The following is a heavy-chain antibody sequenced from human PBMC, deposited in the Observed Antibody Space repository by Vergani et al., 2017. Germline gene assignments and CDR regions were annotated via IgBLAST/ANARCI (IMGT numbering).Heavy chain of an antibody. J-gene: IGHJ4*02. Sequence: QVQLVESGGGVVQRGGSLRLSCATSGFTLSNYDMQWIRQGPGKGLEFVAFIQIDGSNQYYADSVKGRLTLSRDFSKNTLYLQMNSLRTDDTATYYCAKHFRGWGIDYWGQGTQVIVSS. CDR2: IQIDGSNQ. D-gene: IGHD3-16*01. CDR3: AKHFRGWGIDY. CDR1: GFTLSNYD. V-gene: IGHV3-30*02.